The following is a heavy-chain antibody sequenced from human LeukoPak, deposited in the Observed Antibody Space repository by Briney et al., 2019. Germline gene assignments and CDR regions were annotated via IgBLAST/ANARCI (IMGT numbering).Heavy chain of an antibody. D-gene: IGHD6-13*01. CDR3: AKDGEKRIAAAGFFDY. CDR1: GFTFSSYA. J-gene: IGHJ4*02. Sequence: GGSLRLSCAASGFTFSSYAMSWVRQAPGKGLEWVAFIRYDGSNKYYADSVKGRFTISRDNSKNTLYPQMNSLRAEDTAVYYCAKDGEKRIAAAGFFDYWGQGTLVTVSS. CDR2: IRYDGSNK. V-gene: IGHV3-30*02.